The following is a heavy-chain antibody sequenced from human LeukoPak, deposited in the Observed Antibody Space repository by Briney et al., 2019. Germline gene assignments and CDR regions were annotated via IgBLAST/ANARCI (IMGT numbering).Heavy chain of an antibody. D-gene: IGHD6-19*01. CDR1: GYTFTSYG. CDR2: ISIYNGHT. J-gene: IGHJ4*02. Sequence: GASVKVSCKASGYTFTSYGISWVRQAPGQGLEWMGWISIYNGHTNYAQKLQGRVTMTTDTSTSTAYMELRSLRSDDTAVYYCARDATSLIPVPGHWGQGTLVTVSS. CDR3: ARDATSLIPVPGH. V-gene: IGHV1-18*01.